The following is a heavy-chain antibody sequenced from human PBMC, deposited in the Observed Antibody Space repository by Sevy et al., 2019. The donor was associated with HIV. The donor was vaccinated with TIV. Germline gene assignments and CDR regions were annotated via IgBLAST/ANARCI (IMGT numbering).Heavy chain of an antibody. J-gene: IGHJ4*02. CDR2: ISYDGRNNK. CDR1: GFTFSDYR. V-gene: IGHV3-30*04. Sequence: GGSLRLSCAASGFTFSDYRMHWVRQAPGKGLEWVAVISYDGRNNKYNADSVKGRFTISRDNSKNTVYLQMNSLRAEDTAIYDCAGDRGEILSSAFDYWGQGTLVTVSS. D-gene: IGHD3-16*01. CDR3: AGDRGEILSSAFDY.